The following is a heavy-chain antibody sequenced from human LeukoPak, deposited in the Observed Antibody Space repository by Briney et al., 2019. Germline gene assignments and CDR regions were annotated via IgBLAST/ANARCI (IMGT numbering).Heavy chain of an antibody. D-gene: IGHD6-19*01. Sequence: SETLSLTCTVSGGSISSSNHYWGWIRQPPGKGLEWIGNIYYSGSTNYNPSLKSRVTISVDTSKNQFSLKLSSVTAADTAVYYCASQTGGSGWFDYWGQGTLVTVSS. V-gene: IGHV4-39*07. CDR2: IYYSGST. CDR3: ASQTGGSGWFDY. CDR1: GGSISSSNHY. J-gene: IGHJ4*02.